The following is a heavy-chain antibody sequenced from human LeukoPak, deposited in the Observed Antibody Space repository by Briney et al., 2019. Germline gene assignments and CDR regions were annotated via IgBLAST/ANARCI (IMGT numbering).Heavy chain of an antibody. V-gene: IGHV4-59*08. CDR1: GGSISSYY. J-gene: IGHJ3*02. CDR3: ARRHKYDFWSGYYQTANDGFDI. CDR2: IYYSGST. D-gene: IGHD3-3*01. Sequence: SETLSLTCTVSGGSISSYYRSCIRQPPGKGLEWIGYIYYSGSTNYNPSLKSRVTISVDTSKNQFSLKMSSVTAADTAVYYCARRHKYDFWSGYYQTANDGFDIWGQGTMVTVSS.